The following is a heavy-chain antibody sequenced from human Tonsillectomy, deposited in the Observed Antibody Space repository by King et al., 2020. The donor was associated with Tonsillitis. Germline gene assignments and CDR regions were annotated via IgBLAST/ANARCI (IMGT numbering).Heavy chain of an antibody. V-gene: IGHV3-64*01. J-gene: IGHJ3*02. CDR1: GFTFSSYA. CDR2: ISSNGGST. D-gene: IGHD4-23*01. Sequence: VQLVESGGGLVQPGGSLRLSCAASGFTFSSYAMHWVRQAPGKGLEYVSAISSNGGSTYYANSVKGRFTISRDNSKNTLYLQMGSLRAEDMAVYYCARDRNYGGNPIDAFDIWGQGTMVTVSS. CDR3: ARDRNYGGNPIDAFDI.